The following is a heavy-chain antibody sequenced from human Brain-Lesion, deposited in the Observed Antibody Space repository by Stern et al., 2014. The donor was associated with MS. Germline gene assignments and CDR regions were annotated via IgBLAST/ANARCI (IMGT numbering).Heavy chain of an antibody. Sequence: VQLVQSGAEVKKPGESLKISCKGSGYRFTSNWIGRVRQMPGKGLEWMGIIWPGDSDTRYSPSFQGQVTISADKSISTAYLQWSSLQASDTAMYYCARRGDSSSSGFDYWGQGTLVIVSS. CDR2: IWPGDSDT. D-gene: IGHD6-6*01. V-gene: IGHV5-51*01. CDR1: GYRFTSNW. J-gene: IGHJ4*02. CDR3: ARRGDSSSSGFDY.